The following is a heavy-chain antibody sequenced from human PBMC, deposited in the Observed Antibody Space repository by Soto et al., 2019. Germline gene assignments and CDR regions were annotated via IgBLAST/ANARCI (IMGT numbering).Heavy chain of an antibody. CDR1: GGSINNYY. J-gene: IGHJ4*02. V-gene: IGHV4-59*01. CDR3: VRANYFDF. CDR2: IYYRGSA. Sequence: SETLSLTCTVSGGSINNYYWSWFRQAPGKGLEWIGSIYYRGSANNNPSLKSRLTISVDTSKNQFSLKLSSVTAADTAIYYCVRANYFDFWGLVALVTVS.